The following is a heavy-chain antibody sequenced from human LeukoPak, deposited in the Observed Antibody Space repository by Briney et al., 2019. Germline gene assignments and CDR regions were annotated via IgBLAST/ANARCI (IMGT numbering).Heavy chain of an antibody. CDR1: GFTFSSYA. D-gene: IGHD3-16*01. J-gene: IGHJ4*02. CDR3: ARGGGNCLDY. CDR2: ISYDGSNK. Sequence: GGSLRLSCAASGFTFSSYAMSWVRQAPGKGLEWVAVISYDGSNKYYADSVKGRFTISRNNSKNTLYLQMNSLRAEDTAVYYCARGGGNCLDYWGQGTLVAVSS. V-gene: IGHV3-30-3*01.